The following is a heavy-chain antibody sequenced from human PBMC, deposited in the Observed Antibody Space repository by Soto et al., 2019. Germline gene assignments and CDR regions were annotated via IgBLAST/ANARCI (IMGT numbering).Heavy chain of an antibody. V-gene: IGHV3-11*06. CDR3: ARSYDFWSGPTYYYYYYGMDV. CDR2: ISSSSSYT. Sequence: LRLSCAASGFTFSDYYMSWIRQAPGKGLEWVSYISSSSSYTNYADSVKGRFTISRDNAKNSLYLQMNSLRAEDTAVYYCARSYDFWSGPTYYYYYYGMDVWGQGTTVTVPS. D-gene: IGHD3-3*01. J-gene: IGHJ6*02. CDR1: GFTFSDYY.